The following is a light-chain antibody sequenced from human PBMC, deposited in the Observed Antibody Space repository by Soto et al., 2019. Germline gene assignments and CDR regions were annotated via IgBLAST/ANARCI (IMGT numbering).Light chain of an antibody. CDR3: HQRSNWPIT. CDR2: DAS. V-gene: IGKV3-11*01. Sequence: EIVLTQPPATLSLSPGERATLSCRASQSVSSHLVWFQQKPGQAPRLLIYDASSRATGIPARFSGSGSGTDFTLTISSLEPEDFAVYYCHQRSNWPITFGQGTRLEIK. J-gene: IGKJ5*01. CDR1: QSVSSH.